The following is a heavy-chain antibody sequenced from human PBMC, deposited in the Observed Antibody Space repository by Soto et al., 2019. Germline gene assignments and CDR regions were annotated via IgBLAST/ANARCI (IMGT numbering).Heavy chain of an antibody. CDR1: GFTFSSYG. CDR2: IWYDGSNK. J-gene: IGHJ4*02. D-gene: IGHD4-17*01. V-gene: IGHV3-33*01. CDR3: ARVTSFSVTTALDY. Sequence: QVQLVESGGGVVQPGRSLRLSCAASGFTFSSYGMHWVRQAPGKGLEWVAVIWYDGSNKYYADSVKGRFTISRDNSKNTLYLQMNSLRPEDTAVYYCARVTSFSVTTALDYWGQGTLVTVSS.